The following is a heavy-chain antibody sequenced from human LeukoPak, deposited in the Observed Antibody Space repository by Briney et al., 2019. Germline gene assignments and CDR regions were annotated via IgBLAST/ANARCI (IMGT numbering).Heavy chain of an antibody. CDR3: TSGSASGTGSGY. D-gene: IGHD6-13*01. J-gene: IGHJ4*02. Sequence: GGSLRLSCTTSGFTFGDYVMSWVRQAPGKGLERVGFIRSKPYGRTTEYAASVKGRFTISRDDSKSIAYLQMNSLKTEDTAVYYCTSGSASGTGSGYWGQGTLVTVSS. V-gene: IGHV3-49*04. CDR2: IRSKPYGRTT. CDR1: GFTFGDYV.